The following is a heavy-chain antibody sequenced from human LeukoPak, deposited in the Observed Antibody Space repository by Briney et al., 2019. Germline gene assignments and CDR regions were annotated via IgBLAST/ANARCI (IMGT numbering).Heavy chain of an antibody. CDR1: GGSISSGGYY. CDR3: AHTHYCSSTSCRPFDAFDI. J-gene: IGHJ3*02. Sequence: PSETLSLTCTVSGGSISSGGYYWSWIRQPPGKGLEWIGYIYYSGSTNYNPSLKSRVTISVDTSKNQFSLKLSSVTAADTAVYYCAHTHYCSSTSCRPFDAFDIWGQGTMVTVSS. V-gene: IGHV4-61*08. D-gene: IGHD2-2*01. CDR2: IYYSGST.